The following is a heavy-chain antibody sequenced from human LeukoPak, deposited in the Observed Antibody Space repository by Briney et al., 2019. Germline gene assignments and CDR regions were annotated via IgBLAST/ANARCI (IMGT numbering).Heavy chain of an antibody. V-gene: IGHV4-59*01. CDR3: ARDKQHSYGRYFDH. D-gene: IGHD5-18*01. CDR1: ADSISTYH. J-gene: IGHJ4*02. CDR2: MQSTGNS. Sequence: SETLSLTCTVSADSISTYHWNWIRKPPGKGLEWIAYMQSTGNSKYNPSLRSRVTMFVDTSKNQVALILRSVTEADTSVYYCARDKQHSYGRYFDHWGQGALVTVSS.